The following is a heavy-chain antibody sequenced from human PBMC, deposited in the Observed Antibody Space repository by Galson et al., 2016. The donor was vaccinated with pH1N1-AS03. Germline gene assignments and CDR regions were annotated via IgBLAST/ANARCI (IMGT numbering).Heavy chain of an antibody. CDR1: GHIFANYW. CDR2: IYPGDSDT. J-gene: IGHJ6*02. Sequence: QSGAEVKKPGESLKISCKGSGHIFANYWIGWVRQTPGKGLEWMGLIYPGDSDTRYSPSFQGQVTISADKSLSTAYLQWSSLKASGTAMYYCASSRIAAHTYYYHGIDVWGQGTTVTVSS. D-gene: IGHD6-6*01. CDR3: ASSRIAAHTYYYHGIDV. V-gene: IGHV5-51*01.